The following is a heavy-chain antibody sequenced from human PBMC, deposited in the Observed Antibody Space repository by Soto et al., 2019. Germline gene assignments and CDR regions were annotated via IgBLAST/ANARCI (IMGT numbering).Heavy chain of an antibody. V-gene: IGHV1-69*02. J-gene: IGHJ5*02. CDR1: GGTFSSYT. CDR3: ARATVTGENWFDP. D-gene: IGHD4-17*01. CDR2: IIPILAIA. Sequence: QVQLVQSGAEVKKPGSSVKVSCKASGGTFSSYTISWVRQAPGQGLEWMGRIIPILAIANYAQKFQGRVTITADKSTSTAYMELSSLRSEATAVYYCARATVTGENWFDPWGQGTLVTVSS.